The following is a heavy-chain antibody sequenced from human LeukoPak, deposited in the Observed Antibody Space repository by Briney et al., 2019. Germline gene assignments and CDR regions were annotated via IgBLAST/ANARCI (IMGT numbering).Heavy chain of an antibody. J-gene: IGHJ4*02. CDR1: GYTFTGYY. CDR3: ARVMYYYDSSGYYYG. CDR2: INPNSGGT. V-gene: IGHV1-2*02. D-gene: IGHD3-22*01. Sequence: ASVKVSCKASGYTFTGYYMHWVRQAPGQGLEWMGWINPNSGGTNYAQKFQGRVTMTRDTSISTAYMELSRLRSDDTAVYYCARVMYYYDSSGYYYGWGQGTLVTVSS.